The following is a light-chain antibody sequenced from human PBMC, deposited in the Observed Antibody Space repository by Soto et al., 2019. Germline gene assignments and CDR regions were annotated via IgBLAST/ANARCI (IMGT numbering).Light chain of an antibody. CDR1: QSVKTF. V-gene: IGKV3-11*01. J-gene: IGKJ5*01. Sequence: EIVLTQSPATLSLSPGERATLSCRASQSVKTFLVWYHQRHGQAPRLLIHDASNRGAGIPARFSGSGFGTDFTLTISSLEPEDAAVYYCQQRSNWPPITFGQGTDWRL. CDR3: QQRSNWPPIT. CDR2: DAS.